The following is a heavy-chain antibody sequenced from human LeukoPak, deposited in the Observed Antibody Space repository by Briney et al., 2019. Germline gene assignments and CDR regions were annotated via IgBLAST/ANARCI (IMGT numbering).Heavy chain of an antibody. V-gene: IGHV3-74*01. D-gene: IGHD5-12*01. CDR3: ARDRGYTQDY. Sequence: PGGSLRLSCAASGFTFSSYSMNWVRHAPGKGLAWVSRINSDGSSTSYADSVKGRFTISRDNAKNTLYLQMNSLRAEDTAVYYCARDRGYTQDYWGQGTLVTVSS. CDR1: GFTFSSYS. CDR2: INSDGSST. J-gene: IGHJ4*02.